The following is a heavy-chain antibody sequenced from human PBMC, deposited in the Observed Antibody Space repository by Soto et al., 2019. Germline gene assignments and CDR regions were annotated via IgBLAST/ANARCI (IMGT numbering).Heavy chain of an antibody. D-gene: IGHD3-10*01. V-gene: IGHV1-18*01. CDR3: ARDVRAPILLWFGEFQPYYYMYV. Sequence: ASVKVSCKASGYTFTSYGISWVRQAPGQGLEWMGWISAYNGNTNYAQKLQGRVTMTTDTSTSTAYMELRSLRSDDTAVYYCARDVRAPILLWFGEFQPYYYMYVWGKGTTVTVSS. CDR2: ISAYNGNT. J-gene: IGHJ6*03. CDR1: GYTFTSYG.